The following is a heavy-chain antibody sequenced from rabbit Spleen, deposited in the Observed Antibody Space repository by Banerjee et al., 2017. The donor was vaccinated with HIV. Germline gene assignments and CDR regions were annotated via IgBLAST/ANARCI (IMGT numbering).Heavy chain of an antibody. J-gene: IGHJ4*01. CDR3: ARDTSSSGSAIPYL. V-gene: IGHV1S45*01. CDR2: IELGSSGFT. D-gene: IGHD1-1*01. Sequence: QEQLVESGGGLVQPEGSLTLTCTASGVSFSGSSYMCWVRQAPGKGLEWIGCIELGSSGFTYFASWAKGRFTITKTSSTTVTLQMTSLTAADTATYFCARDTSSSGSAIPYLWGPGTLVTVS. CDR1: GVSFSGSSY.